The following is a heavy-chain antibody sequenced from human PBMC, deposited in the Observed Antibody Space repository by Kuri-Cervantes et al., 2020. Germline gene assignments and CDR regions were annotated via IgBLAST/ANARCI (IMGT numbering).Heavy chain of an antibody. J-gene: IGHJ4*02. V-gene: IGHV1-2*02. CDR1: GYTFTGYY. CDR3: ARGQVGAGGFDY. D-gene: IGHD1-26*01. Sequence: ASVKVSCKAPGYTFTGYYMHWVRQAPGQGLEWMGWINPNSGGTNYAQKFQGRVTMTRDTSISTAYMELSRLRSDDTAVYYCARGQVGAGGFDYWGQGTLVTVSS. CDR2: INPNSGGT.